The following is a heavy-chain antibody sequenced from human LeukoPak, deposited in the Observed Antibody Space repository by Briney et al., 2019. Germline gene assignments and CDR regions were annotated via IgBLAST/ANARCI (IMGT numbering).Heavy chain of an antibody. CDR3: ARDLAAAGTSGWFDP. CDR1: GGSISSYY. Sequence: SETLSLTCTVSGGSISSYYWSWIRQPAGKGLEWIGRIYTSGSTNYNPSLKSRVTMSVDTSKNQFSLKLSSVTAADTAVYYCARDLAAAGTSGWFDPWGQGTLVTVPS. J-gene: IGHJ5*02. CDR2: IYTSGST. V-gene: IGHV4-4*07. D-gene: IGHD6-13*01.